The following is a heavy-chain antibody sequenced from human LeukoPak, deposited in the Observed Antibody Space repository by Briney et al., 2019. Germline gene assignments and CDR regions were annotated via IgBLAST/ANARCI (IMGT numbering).Heavy chain of an antibody. CDR3: AKDLKYYNSFACDI. J-gene: IGHJ3*02. CDR1: GFTFNNYG. CDR2: ISGNGDTR. Sequence: GGSLRLFCAASGFTFNNYGVNWVRQAPGKGLEWVSGISGNGDTRYYADSVKGRFTISRDNSKNTLFMQMNSLTAEDTAMYYCAKDLKYYNSFACDIWGQGTMVTISS. V-gene: IGHV3-23*01. D-gene: IGHD3-3*01.